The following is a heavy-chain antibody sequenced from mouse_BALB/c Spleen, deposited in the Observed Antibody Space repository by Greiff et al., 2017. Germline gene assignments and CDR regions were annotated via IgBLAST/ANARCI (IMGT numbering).Heavy chain of an antibody. Sequence: EVQLVESGGGLVQPGGSRKLSCAASGFTFSSFGMHWVRQAPEKGLEWVAYISSGSSTIYYADTVKGRFTISRDNPKNTLFLQMTSLRSEDTAMYYCARSGHYYGSSYPFDYWGQGTTLTVSS. D-gene: IGHD1-1*01. CDR3: ARSGHYYGSSYPFDY. J-gene: IGHJ2*01. CDR2: ISSGSSTI. V-gene: IGHV5-17*02. CDR1: GFTFSSFG.